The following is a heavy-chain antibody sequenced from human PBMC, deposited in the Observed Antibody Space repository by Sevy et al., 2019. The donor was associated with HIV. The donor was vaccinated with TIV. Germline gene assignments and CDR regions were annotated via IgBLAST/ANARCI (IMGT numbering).Heavy chain of an antibody. CDR1: GGSVSSGGHY. V-gene: IGHV4-61*08. D-gene: IGHD3-3*02. J-gene: IGHJ6*02. CDR3: ARDRIFAVVFNGMDV. CDR2: IHYSGNT. Sequence: SETLSLTCTVSGGSVSSGGHYWGWVRQPPGKGLEWIGYIHYSGNTNYNPSLKSRVTISVDTSKEQFSPKLSSVTAADTAVYYCARDRIFAVVFNGMDVWGQGTTVTVSS.